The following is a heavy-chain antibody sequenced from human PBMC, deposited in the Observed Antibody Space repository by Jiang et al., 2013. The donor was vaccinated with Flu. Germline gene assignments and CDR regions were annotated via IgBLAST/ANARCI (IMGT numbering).Heavy chain of an antibody. CDR2: ISYDGDDE. CDR1: GFTFSFYP. CDR3: AKSGSLYSYDSSAHFDY. V-gene: IGHV3-30*18. D-gene: IGHD3-22*01. J-gene: IGHJ4*02. Sequence: LVESGGGVVQPGRSLRLSCAASGFTFSFYPMVWVRQAPGKGLEWVALISYDGDDEYYADSARGRFTISRDNSKNTLYLQMNSLRSEDTAIFYCAKSGSLYSYDSSAHFDYWGQGTLVTVSS.